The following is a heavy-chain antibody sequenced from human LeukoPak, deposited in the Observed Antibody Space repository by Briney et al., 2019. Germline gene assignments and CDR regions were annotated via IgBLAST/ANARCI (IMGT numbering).Heavy chain of an antibody. CDR2: IYYSGST. V-gene: IGHV4-39*01. Sequence: SETLSLTCTVSGGSISSSSYYWGWIRQPPGKGLEWIGSIYYSGSTYYNPSLKSRVTISVDTSKNQFSLKLSSVTAADTAVYYCASGDILTPFDYWGQGTLVTVSS. CDR3: ASGDILTPFDY. CDR1: GGSISSSSYY. J-gene: IGHJ4*02. D-gene: IGHD3-9*01.